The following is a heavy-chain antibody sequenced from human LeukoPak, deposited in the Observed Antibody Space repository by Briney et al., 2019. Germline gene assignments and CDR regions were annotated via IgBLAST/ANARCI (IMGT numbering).Heavy chain of an antibody. CDR3: TRAPADCGGDCYFDY. CDR2: IRSKAYGGTT. J-gene: IGHJ4*02. Sequence: GGSLRLSCTASGFTFGDYAMSWVRQAPGKGLEWVGFIRSKAYGGTTEYAASVKGRFTISRDDSKSIAYLQMNSLKTEDTAVYYCTRAPADCGGDCYFDYWGQGTLVTVSS. V-gene: IGHV3-49*04. D-gene: IGHD2-21*02. CDR1: GFTFGDYA.